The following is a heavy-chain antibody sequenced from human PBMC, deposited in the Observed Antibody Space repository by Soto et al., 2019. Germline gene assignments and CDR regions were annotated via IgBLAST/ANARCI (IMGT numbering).Heavy chain of an antibody. Sequence: GESLKISCKGSGYSFAGYWITWVRQKPGKGLEWMGRIDPSDSQTYYSPSFRGHVTISVTKSITTVFLQWSSLRVSDTAMYYCARQIYDSDTGPNFQYYFDSWGQGTPVTVSS. CDR3: ARQIYDSDTGPNFQYYFDS. CDR1: GYSFAGYW. V-gene: IGHV5-10-1*01. J-gene: IGHJ4*02. D-gene: IGHD3-22*01. CDR2: IDPSDSQT.